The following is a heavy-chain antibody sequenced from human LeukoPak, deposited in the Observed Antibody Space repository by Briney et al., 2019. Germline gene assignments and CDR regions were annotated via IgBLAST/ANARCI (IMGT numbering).Heavy chain of an antibody. J-gene: IGHJ4*02. D-gene: IGHD5-18*01. CDR1: GGSFSGYY. V-gene: IGHV4-34*01. Sequence: SETLSLTCAVYGGSFSGYYWSWIRQPPGKGLEWIGEINHSGSTNYNPSLKSRVTISVDTSKNQFSLKLSSVTAADTAVYYCASTPAEYSYGRIVFRLRRGYFDYWGQGTLVTVSS. CDR2: INHSGST. CDR3: ASTPAEYSYGRIVFRLRRGYFDY.